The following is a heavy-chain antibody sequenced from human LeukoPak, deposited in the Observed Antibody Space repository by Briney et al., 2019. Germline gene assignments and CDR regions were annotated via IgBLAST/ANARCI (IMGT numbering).Heavy chain of an antibody. J-gene: IGHJ3*02. V-gene: IGHV4-38-2*01. CDR3: ARRLEYSSGWYGNDAFDI. D-gene: IGHD6-19*01. Sequence: ASETLSLTCAVSGYSISSGYYWGWIRQPPGKGLEWIGSIYHSGSTYYNPSLQGRVTISVDTSKNQFSLKLSSVTAADTAVYYCARRLEYSSGWYGNDAFDIWGQGTMITVSS. CDR2: IYHSGST. CDR1: GYSISSGYY.